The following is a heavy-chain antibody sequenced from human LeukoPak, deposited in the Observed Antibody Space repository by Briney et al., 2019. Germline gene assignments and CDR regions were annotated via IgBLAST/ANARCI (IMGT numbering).Heavy chain of an antibody. CDR1: GYTFTRYD. V-gene: IGHV1-8*03. D-gene: IGHD2-15*01. J-gene: IGHJ4*02. CDR2: INLNSGNT. CDR3: ARVGGSPDY. Sequence: GASVKVSCTASGYTFTRYDINWVRQATGQGLEWMGWINLNSGNTGYAQKFQGRVTITRDTSIRTAYMEVSSLRSEDTAVYYCARVGGSPDYWGQGTLLTVSS.